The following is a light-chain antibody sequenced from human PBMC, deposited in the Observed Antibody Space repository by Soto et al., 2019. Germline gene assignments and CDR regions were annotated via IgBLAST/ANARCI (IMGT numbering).Light chain of an antibody. Sequence: QSVLTQPASVSGSPGQSITISCTGTSSDVGGYNYVSWYQQHPGKAPKLMIYDVSNRPSGVSNRFSGSKSGNTASLTISGLQAEDEADYYCSSYTSSSTPYVFGTGTKLNVL. CDR1: SSDVGGYNY. CDR2: DVS. J-gene: IGLJ1*01. V-gene: IGLV2-14*01. CDR3: SSYTSSSTPYV.